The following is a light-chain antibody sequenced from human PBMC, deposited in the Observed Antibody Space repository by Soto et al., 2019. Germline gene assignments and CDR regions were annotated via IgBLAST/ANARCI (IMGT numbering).Light chain of an antibody. J-gene: IGKJ5*01. CDR2: DAS. V-gene: IGKV3-20*01. CDR1: QSVSRAH. CDR3: QQYGDSPIT. Sequence: EIVLMQSPGALSLSPGERATLSCRASQSVSRAHLAWYQQKPGQAPRLLIYDASSRAAGIPDRFSGGGSGTDFTLSIRRLEPEDFAVYFCQQYGDSPITFGQGTRLEIK.